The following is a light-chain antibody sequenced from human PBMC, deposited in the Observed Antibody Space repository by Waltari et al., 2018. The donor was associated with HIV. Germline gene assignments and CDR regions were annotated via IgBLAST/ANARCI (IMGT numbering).Light chain of an antibody. J-gene: IGLJ2*01. CDR3: ASWDDSLSGLV. V-gene: IGLV1-47*01. Sequence: SVLTQPPSASGTPGQRVPIPCSGSSSNIGVTYVSWYQQLPGTTPNLPIQRNKQRPSGVPDRFSGSKSGTSASLAISGLRSEDEADYYCASWDDSLSGLVFGGGTKLTVL. CDR2: RNK. CDR1: SSNIGVTY.